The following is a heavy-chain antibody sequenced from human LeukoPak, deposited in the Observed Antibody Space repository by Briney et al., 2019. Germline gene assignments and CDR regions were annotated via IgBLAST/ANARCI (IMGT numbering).Heavy chain of an antibody. V-gene: IGHV4-30-4*01. D-gene: IGHD3-22*01. J-gene: IGHJ4*02. CDR3: ASYSSGYYYRRYFDY. Sequence: PSQTLSLTCTVSGGSISSGDYYWSWIRQPPGKGLEWIGYIYYSGSTYYNPSLKSRVTISVDRSKNQFSLKLSSVTAADTAVYYCASYSSGYYYRRYFDYWGQGTLVTVSS. CDR1: GGSISSGDYY. CDR2: IYYSGST.